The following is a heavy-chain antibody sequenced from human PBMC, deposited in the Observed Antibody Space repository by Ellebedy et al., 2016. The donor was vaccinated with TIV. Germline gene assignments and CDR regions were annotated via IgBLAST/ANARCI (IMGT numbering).Heavy chain of an antibody. CDR1: GFTFTTYG. D-gene: IGHD3-16*01. CDR2: IWYDGSET. CDR3: ARDAPVMIRGSVVDY. Sequence: GGSLRLSCETSGFTFTTYGIQWVRQAPGRGLEWVGVIWYDGSETYYGDSVEGRFTISRDKSKSTVFLHMDNLRAEDTAVYYCARDAPVMIRGSVVDYWGQGTLVTVSS. J-gene: IGHJ4*02. V-gene: IGHV3-33*01.